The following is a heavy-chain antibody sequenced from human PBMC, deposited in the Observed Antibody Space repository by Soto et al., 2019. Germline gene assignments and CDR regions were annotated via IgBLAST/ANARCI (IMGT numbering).Heavy chain of an antibody. CDR2: ISSSSSYI. CDR1: GFTFSSYS. CDR3: ARDLAGYSGYDRYHWFDP. J-gene: IGHJ5*02. V-gene: IGHV3-21*01. Sequence: GGSLRLSCAASGFTFSSYSMNWVRQAPGKGLEWVSSISSSSSYIYYADSVKGRFTISRDNAKNSLYLQMNSLRAEDTAVYYCARDLAGYSGYDRYHWFDPWGQGTLVTVSS. D-gene: IGHD5-12*01.